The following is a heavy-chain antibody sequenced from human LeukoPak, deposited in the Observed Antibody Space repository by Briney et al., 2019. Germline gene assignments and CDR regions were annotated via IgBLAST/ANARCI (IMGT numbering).Heavy chain of an antibody. Sequence: PGGSLRLSCAASGFTFSSYEMNWVRQAPGKGLEWVSYISSSGGTKYYADSVKGRFTISRDNAKNSLYLQMNSLRAEDTAVYYCAREIIAVAGIWFDYWGQGTLVTVSS. D-gene: IGHD6-19*01. CDR2: ISSSGGTK. J-gene: IGHJ4*02. CDR1: GFTFSSYE. CDR3: AREIIAVAGIWFDY. V-gene: IGHV3-48*03.